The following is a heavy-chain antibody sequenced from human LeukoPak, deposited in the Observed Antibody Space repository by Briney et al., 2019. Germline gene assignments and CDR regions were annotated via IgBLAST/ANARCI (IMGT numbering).Heavy chain of an antibody. CDR1: GFTFSSYA. D-gene: IGHD6-6*01. V-gene: IGHV3-23*01. CDR3: ANMIAARGYMDV. Sequence: GWSRRLSCAASGFTFSSYAMSWVRQAPGKGLEWVSAISGSGGSTYYADSVKGRFTISRDNSKNTLYLQMNSLRAEDTAVYYCANMIAARGYMDVWGKGTTVTVSS. CDR2: ISGSGGST. J-gene: IGHJ6*03.